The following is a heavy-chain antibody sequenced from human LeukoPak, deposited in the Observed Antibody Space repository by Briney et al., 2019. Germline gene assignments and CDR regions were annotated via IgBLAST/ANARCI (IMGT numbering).Heavy chain of an antibody. J-gene: IGHJ4*02. V-gene: IGHV3-48*02. CDR2: ISSSTGTI. D-gene: IGHD3-10*01. CDR3: AKISSGSYGYFDY. Sequence: GGSLRLSRAASAFTFSTYGMNWVRQAPGKGLEGVSYISSSTGTIHYADSVKGRFIISRDNAKNSLFLQMNSLRDEDTAVYYCAKISSGSYGYFDYWGQGTLVTVSS. CDR1: AFTFSTYG.